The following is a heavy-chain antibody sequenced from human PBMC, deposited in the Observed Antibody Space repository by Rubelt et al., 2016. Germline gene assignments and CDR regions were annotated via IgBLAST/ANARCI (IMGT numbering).Heavy chain of an antibody. Sequence: QVQLQESGPGLVKPSETLSLTCTVSGDSISSYYWSWIRQPPGKGLEWIAYIFYSGSTNYNPSLQNRVTISVDPSTNQFSRKVGSVPAADTAVYDCATDVTAAGTVYYYAMDVWGPGTTVTVSS. CDR2: IFYSGST. CDR3: ATDVTAAGTVYYYAMDV. D-gene: IGHD6-13*01. J-gene: IGHJ6*02. V-gene: IGHV4-59*12. CDR1: GDSISSYY.